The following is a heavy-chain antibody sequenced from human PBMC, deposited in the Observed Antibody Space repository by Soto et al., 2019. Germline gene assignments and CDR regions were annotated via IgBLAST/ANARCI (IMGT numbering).Heavy chain of an antibody. D-gene: IGHD6-6*01. CDR1: GFTFSSYA. V-gene: IGHV3-23*01. J-gene: IGHJ4*02. CDR3: AKYRSTYSSSSVDY. CDR2: IGGSGDRR. Sequence: EVQLLESGGGLVQPGGSLGLSCAASGFTFSSYAMNWVRQAPGKGLEWVSGIGGSGDRRNYADTVKGRFTISRDNSKNTLYLQMSSLRAEDTAVYYCAKYRSTYSSSSVDYWGQGTLVTVSS.